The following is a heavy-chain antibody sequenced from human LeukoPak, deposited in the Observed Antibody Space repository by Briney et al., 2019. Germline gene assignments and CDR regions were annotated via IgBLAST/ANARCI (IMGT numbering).Heavy chain of an antibody. D-gene: IGHD1-1*01. CDR2: INGDGTNR. CDR1: GFTVGSYW. CDR3: TRASTGTSGGWEY. Sequence: GGSLRLSCAASGFTVGSYWIHWVRQAPGKGRVWASRINGDGTNRDYADSVRGRFAISRDNAKNTVYLQMNSLGGEDTAVYYCTRASTGTSGGWEYWGQGTLVTVSS. V-gene: IGHV3-74*01. J-gene: IGHJ4*02.